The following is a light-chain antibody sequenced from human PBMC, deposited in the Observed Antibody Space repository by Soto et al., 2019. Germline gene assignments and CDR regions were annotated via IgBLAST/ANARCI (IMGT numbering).Light chain of an antibody. CDR3: QQINSYPLT. CDR2: DVS. CDR1: QSISSW. J-gene: IGKJ4*01. Sequence: DIQMTQSPSTLSASVGDRVTITCRASQSISSWLAWYQQKPGKAPYLLISDVSSLERGVPSRFSGSGSGTEFTLTISSLQPEDFATYYCQQINSYPLTFGGGTKVDIK. V-gene: IGKV1-5*01.